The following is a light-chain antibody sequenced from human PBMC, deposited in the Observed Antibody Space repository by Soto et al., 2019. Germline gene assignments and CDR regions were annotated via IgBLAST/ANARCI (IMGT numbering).Light chain of an antibody. CDR2: AAS. Sequence: DIQMTQSPSSISASVGDRVTITCRASQDINNRLAWIQQSPGRAPKYLIQAASMVQSGVPSRFSASGSGTEFTLTIDSLEPEDFATYYCQQSDTAPPTFGPGTKVHIK. CDR3: QQSDTAPPT. V-gene: IGKV1-12*01. J-gene: IGKJ3*01. CDR1: QDINNR.